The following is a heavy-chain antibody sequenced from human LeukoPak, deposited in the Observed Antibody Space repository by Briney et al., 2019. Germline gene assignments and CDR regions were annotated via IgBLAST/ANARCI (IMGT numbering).Heavy chain of an antibody. CDR1: GFTFSRCW. CDR2: ISSSSSSI. Sequence: PGGSLRLSCAASGFTFSRCWMSWVRQAPGKGLEWVSYISSSSSSIYYADPVKGRFTISRDNAKNSLYLQMNSLRVEDSAVYYCVTDFPVYWGQGTLVTVSS. CDR3: VTDFPVY. J-gene: IGHJ4*02. V-gene: IGHV3-48*01.